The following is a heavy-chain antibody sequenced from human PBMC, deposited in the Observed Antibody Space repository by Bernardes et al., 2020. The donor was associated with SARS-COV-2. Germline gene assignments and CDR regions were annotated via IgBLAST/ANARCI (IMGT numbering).Heavy chain of an antibody. J-gene: IGHJ4*02. CDR2: ISAYNGNT. CDR3: AMRLRKGDPGDY. CDR1: GYTFTSYG. Sequence: ASVKVSCKASGYTFTSYGISWVRQAPGQGLEWMGWISAYNGNTNYAQKLQGRVTMTTDTSTSTAYMELRSLRSDDTAVYYCAMRLRKGDPGDYWGQGTLVTVSS. V-gene: IGHV1-18*01. D-gene: IGHD6-25*01.